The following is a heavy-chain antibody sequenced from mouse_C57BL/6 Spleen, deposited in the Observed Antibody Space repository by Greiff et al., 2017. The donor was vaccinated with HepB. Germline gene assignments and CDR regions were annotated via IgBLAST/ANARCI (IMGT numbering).Heavy chain of an antibody. Sequence: QVQLKESGAELVKPGASVKISCKASGYAFSSYWMNWVKQRPGKGLEWIGQIYPGDGDTNYNGKFKGKATLTADKSSSTAYMQLSSLTSEDSAVYFCARYRDHDYFDYRGQGTTLTVSS. J-gene: IGHJ2*01. V-gene: IGHV1-80*01. CDR3: ARYRDHDYFDY. CDR1: GYAFSSYW. CDR2: IYPGDGDT. D-gene: IGHD1-1*01.